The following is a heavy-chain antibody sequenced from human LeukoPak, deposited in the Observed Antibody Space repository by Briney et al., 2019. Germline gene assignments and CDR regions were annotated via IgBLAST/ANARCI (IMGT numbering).Heavy chain of an antibody. CDR2: ISVYNGNT. CDR3: AREYYDSSGYYLRYSSAFDI. CDR1: GYTFSIYG. Sequence: ASVKVSCKASGYTFSIYGFSWVRQAPGQGLEWMGWISVYNGNTNYAQKFQGRVTMTRDTSTSTVYMELSSLRSEDTAVYYCAREYYDSSGYYLRYSSAFDIWGQGTMVTVSS. D-gene: IGHD3-22*01. J-gene: IGHJ3*02. V-gene: IGHV1-18*01.